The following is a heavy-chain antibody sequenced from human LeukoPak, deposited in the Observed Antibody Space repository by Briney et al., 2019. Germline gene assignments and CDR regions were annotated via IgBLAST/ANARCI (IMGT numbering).Heavy chain of an antibody. Sequence: ASVKVSCKASGYTFTSYAMHWVRQAPGQRLEWMGWINAGNGNTKYSQEFQGRVTITRDTSASTAYMELSSLRSEDTAVYYCASLGYCSSTSCNGVDYWGQGTLVTVSS. V-gene: IGHV1-3*03. CDR1: GYTFTSYA. CDR2: INAGNGNT. J-gene: IGHJ4*02. CDR3: ASLGYCSSTSCNGVDY. D-gene: IGHD2-2*01.